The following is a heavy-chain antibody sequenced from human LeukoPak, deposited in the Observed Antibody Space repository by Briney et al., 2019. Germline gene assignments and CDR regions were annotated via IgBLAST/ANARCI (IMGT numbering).Heavy chain of an antibody. Sequence: SETLSLTCTVSGGSISSSSYYWGWIRQPPGKGLEWIGYNHYSGTTNYNPSLKSRVTISVDRSKNQFSLKLNSVTAADTAVYYCARGEYSSSWYFVLHWGQGTLVTVSS. D-gene: IGHD6-13*01. V-gene: IGHV4-61*05. CDR2: NHYSGTT. J-gene: IGHJ4*02. CDR1: GGSISSSSYY. CDR3: ARGEYSSSWYFVLH.